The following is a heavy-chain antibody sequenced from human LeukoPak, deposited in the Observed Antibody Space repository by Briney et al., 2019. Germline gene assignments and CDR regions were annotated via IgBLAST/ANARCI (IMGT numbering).Heavy chain of an antibody. J-gene: IGHJ4*02. CDR2: INHSGST. CDR3: ARGRGDY. V-gene: IGHV4-34*01. CDR1: GGSFSGYY. Sequence: SQTLSLTCTVYGGSFSGYYWSWIRQPPGKGLEWIGEINHSGSTNYNPSLKSRVTISVDTSKNQFSLKLSSVTAADTAVYYCARGRGDYWGQGTLVTVSS.